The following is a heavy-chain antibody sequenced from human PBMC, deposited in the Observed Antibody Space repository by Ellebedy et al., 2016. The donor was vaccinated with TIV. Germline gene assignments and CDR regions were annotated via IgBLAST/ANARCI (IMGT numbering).Heavy chain of an antibody. CDR1: GGSISSSNW. J-gene: IGHJ5*02. Sequence: SETLSLTXAVSGGSISSSNWWSWVRQPPGKGLEWIGEIYHSGSTNYNPSLKSRVTISVDKSKNQFSLKLSSVTAADTAVYYCARDSHPLYYDFWSDPGGFDPWGQGTLVTVSS. CDR2: IYHSGST. V-gene: IGHV4-4*02. CDR3: ARDSHPLYYDFWSDPGGFDP. D-gene: IGHD3-3*01.